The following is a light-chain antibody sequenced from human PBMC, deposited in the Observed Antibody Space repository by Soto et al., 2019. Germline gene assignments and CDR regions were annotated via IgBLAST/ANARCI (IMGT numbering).Light chain of an antibody. CDR1: SSDIGGYNY. Sequence: QAVVTQPASVSGSPGQSITISCTGTSSDIGGYNYVSWYQQHPGKAPKFVIYDVSNRPSGVSNRVSGSKSGNTASLTISGLQTEDEADYYCSSYTSSSTYVFRTGTKLTV. V-gene: IGLV2-14*01. CDR2: DVS. J-gene: IGLJ1*01. CDR3: SSYTSSSTYV.